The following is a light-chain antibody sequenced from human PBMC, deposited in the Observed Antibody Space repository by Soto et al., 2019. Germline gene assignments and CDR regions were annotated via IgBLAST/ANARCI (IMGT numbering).Light chain of an antibody. CDR1: SSDIGAFNF. CDR2: GVT. V-gene: IGLV2-14*03. J-gene: IGLJ1*01. CDR3: SSFTSASTRI. Sequence: QSVLTQPAPVSGSPGQSISIPCTGTSSDIGAFNFVSWYQQHPGKAPKVLIYGVTNRPSGVDYRFSGSKSGNTASLIISGLRPEDEADYYCSSFTSASTRIFGTGTKVTVL.